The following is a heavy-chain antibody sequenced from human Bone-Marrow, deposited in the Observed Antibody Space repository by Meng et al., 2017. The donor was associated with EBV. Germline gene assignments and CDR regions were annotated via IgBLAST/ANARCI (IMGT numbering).Heavy chain of an antibody. CDR2: INHSGST. Sequence: QVQRQQWGGGLLKPSETLSLTCAVYGGSFSGYYWSWIRQPPGKGLEWIGEINHSGSTNYNPSLKSRVTISVDTSKNQFSLKLSSVTAADTAVYYCARGRGYSSPNFDYWGQGTLVTVFS. D-gene: IGHD6-13*01. CDR3: ARGRGYSSPNFDY. V-gene: IGHV4-34*01. J-gene: IGHJ4*02. CDR1: GGSFSGYY.